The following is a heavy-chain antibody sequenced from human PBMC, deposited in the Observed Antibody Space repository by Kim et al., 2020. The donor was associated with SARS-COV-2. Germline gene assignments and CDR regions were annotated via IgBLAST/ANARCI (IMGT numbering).Heavy chain of an antibody. CDR1: GFTFSNAW. V-gene: IGHV3-15*01. CDR2: IKSKTDGGTT. D-gene: IGHD6-13*01. CDR3: TTETGSSWYDY. J-gene: IGHJ4*02. Sequence: GGSLRLSCAASGFTFSNAWMSWVRQAPGKGLEWVGRIKSKTDGGTTDYAAPVKGRFTISRYDSKNTLYLQMNSLKTEDTAVYYCTTETGSSWYDYWGQGTLVTVSS.